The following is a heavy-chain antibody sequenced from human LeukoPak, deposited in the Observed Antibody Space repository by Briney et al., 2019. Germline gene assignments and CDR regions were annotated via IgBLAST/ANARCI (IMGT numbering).Heavy chain of an antibody. CDR1: GLSFSSHS. Sequence: GGSLRLSCAAYGLSFSSHSMNWVRQAPGMGLEWVSYISGDSRAIYYADSVKGRFTISRDNAKNSLYLQMNSLRAEDTAVYYCARKPSGSYSDDAFDIWGQGTMVSVSS. V-gene: IGHV3-48*04. CDR2: ISGDSRAI. D-gene: IGHD1-26*01. CDR3: ARKPSGSYSDDAFDI. J-gene: IGHJ3*02.